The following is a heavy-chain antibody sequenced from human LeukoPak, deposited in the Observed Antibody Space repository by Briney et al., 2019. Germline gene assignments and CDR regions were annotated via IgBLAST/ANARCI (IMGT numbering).Heavy chain of an antibody. J-gene: IGHJ4*02. Sequence: SETLSLTCTVTGGSISSYYLSWIRQPPGKGLEWIGYIYYSGSTNYNPSLKSGITISIDTSKNQFSLRLSSVTAADTAMYYCARQWYYDSTNSWGQGTLVTVSS. D-gene: IGHD3-22*01. CDR2: IYYSGST. CDR1: GGSISSYY. CDR3: ARQWYYDSTNS. V-gene: IGHV4-59*08.